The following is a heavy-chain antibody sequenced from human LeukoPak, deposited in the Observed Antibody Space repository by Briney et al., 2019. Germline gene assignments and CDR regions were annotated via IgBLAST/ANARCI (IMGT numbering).Heavy chain of an antibody. D-gene: IGHD4-23*01. V-gene: IGHV4-59*08. CDR2: IYYSGST. J-gene: IGHJ4*02. CDR3: ARRRWHFDY. CDR1: GGSISSYY. Sequence: SETLSLTCTVSGGSISSYYWSWIRQPPGKGLEWIGYIYYSGSTNYNPSLKSRVTISADTSKNQFSLKLSSVTAADRAVYYCARRRWHFDYWGQGTLVTVSS.